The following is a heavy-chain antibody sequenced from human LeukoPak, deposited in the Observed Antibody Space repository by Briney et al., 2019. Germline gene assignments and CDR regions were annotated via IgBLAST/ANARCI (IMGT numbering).Heavy chain of an antibody. CDR3: RTYNWNDLGPWDMDV. CDR1: GFTFSGSA. V-gene: IGHV3-73*01. J-gene: IGHJ6*03. D-gene: IGHD1-1*01. CDR2: IRSKANSYAT. Sequence: GGSLRLSCAASGFTFSGSAMHWVRQASGKGLEWVGRIRSKANSYATAYAASVKGRFTISRDDSKNTAYLQMNSLKTEDTAVYYCRTYNWNDLGPWDMDVWGKGTTVTVSS.